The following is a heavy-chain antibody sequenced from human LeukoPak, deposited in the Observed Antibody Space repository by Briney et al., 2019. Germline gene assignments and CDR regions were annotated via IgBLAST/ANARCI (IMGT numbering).Heavy chain of an antibody. V-gene: IGHV5-51*01. CDR1: GFRFTTKW. J-gene: IGHJ6*02. CDR2: IYPGDSDT. CDR3: ARRFRMDV. Sequence: GESLEISFKGSGFRFTTKWIGWVRPGPGKGQGGMGNIYPGDSDTRYSASFQGQVTISADKSISTAYLQWSSLKASDTAMYYCARRFRMDVWGQGTTVTVSS.